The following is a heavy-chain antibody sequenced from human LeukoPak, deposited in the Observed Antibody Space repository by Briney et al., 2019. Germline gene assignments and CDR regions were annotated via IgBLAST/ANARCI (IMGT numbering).Heavy chain of an antibody. CDR3: AKDRISLVRGIDC. J-gene: IGHJ4*02. CDR1: GFTFRSYA. Sequence: GGSLRLSCAASGFTFRSYAMTWVRQAPGKGLEWVSAISASGGTTYYADSVKGRFTISRDNSKNTLYLQMSGLTAEDTAVYYCAKDRISLVRGIDCWGQGTLVAVSS. CDR2: ISASGGTT. D-gene: IGHD3-10*01. V-gene: IGHV3-23*01.